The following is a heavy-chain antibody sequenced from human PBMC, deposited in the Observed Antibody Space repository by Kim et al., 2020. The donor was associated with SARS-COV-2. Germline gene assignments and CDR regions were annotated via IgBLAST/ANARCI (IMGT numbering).Heavy chain of an antibody. CDR1: GGTFGTYP. CDR3: ASRFFDSSGNYHDF. D-gene: IGHD3-22*01. V-gene: IGHV1-69*13. J-gene: IGHJ4*02. Sequence: SVKVSCKASGGTFGTYPISWVRQAPGQGLEWMGGIIPFFDTTNYAPKFQGRVTMTADDSTRTNYMELSSLKSGDTAVYFCASRFFDSSGNYHDFWGQGT. CDR2: IIPFFDTT.